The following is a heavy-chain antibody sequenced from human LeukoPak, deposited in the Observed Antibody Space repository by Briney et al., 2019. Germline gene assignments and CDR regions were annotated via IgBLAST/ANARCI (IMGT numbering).Heavy chain of an antibody. V-gene: IGHV3-66*01. J-gene: IGHJ6*03. CDR2: IYSGGYT. CDR1: GFTVSSNF. CDR3: AKESLNLGSGSYWPSGYYYYLDV. D-gene: IGHD3-10*01. Sequence: GGSLRLSCAASGFTVSSNFMSWVRQAPGKGLEWVSVIYSGGYTNYADSVKDRFTISRDNSKNTRFLQMNSLRAEDTAVYYCAKESLNLGSGSYWPSGYYYYLDVWGKGTTVTVSS.